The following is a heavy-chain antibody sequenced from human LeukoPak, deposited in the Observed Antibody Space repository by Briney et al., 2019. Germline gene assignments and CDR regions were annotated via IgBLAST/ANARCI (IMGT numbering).Heavy chain of an antibody. J-gene: IGHJ4*02. CDR1: GYSFSGSY. CDR3: ARGISGTTHSFDF. Sequence: GASVKVSCKSSGYSFSGSYMHWVRQARGQGLEWMGWINPDSRGTFSAGRFQGRVTMTGDTSISTAYMELSSLKSDDTAVYFCARGISGTTHSFDFWGQGTLVTVSS. V-gene: IGHV1-2*02. CDR2: INPDSRGT. D-gene: IGHD1-20*01.